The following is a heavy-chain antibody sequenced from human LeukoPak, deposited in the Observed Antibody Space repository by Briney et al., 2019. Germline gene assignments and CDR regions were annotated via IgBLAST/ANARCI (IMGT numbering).Heavy chain of an antibody. CDR1: GGSFSGYY. J-gene: IGHJ4*02. V-gene: IGHV4-34*09. CDR3: ARDRHYCSGGSCYSKLDY. CDR2: INHSGST. Sequence: SETLSLTCAVYGGSFSGYYWSWIRQPPGKGLEWIGEINHSGSTNYNPSLKSRVTISVDTSKNQFSLKLSSVTAADTAMYYCARDRHYCSGGSCYSKLDYWGQGTLVTVSS. D-gene: IGHD2-15*01.